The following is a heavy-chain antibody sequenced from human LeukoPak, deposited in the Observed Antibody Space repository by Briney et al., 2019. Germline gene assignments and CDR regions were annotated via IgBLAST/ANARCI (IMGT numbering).Heavy chain of an antibody. CDR1: GFTFSGNW. CDR2: INQDVRQE. CDR3: AKLLGTATTYDS. J-gene: IGHJ4*02. D-gene: IGHD5-24*01. Sequence: GCLRLSCEASGFTFSGNWMSWVRQAPGKGLEWVASINQDVRQELYVDSVKGRFTISRDNTKSSLYLQMNSLGAEDTAMYYCAKLLGTATTYDSWGQGTRVTVLS. V-gene: IGHV3-7*01.